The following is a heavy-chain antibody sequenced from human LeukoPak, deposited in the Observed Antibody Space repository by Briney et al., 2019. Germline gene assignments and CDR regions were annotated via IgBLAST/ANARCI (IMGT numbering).Heavy chain of an antibody. CDR2: ISAYNGNT. D-gene: IGHD6-13*01. V-gene: IGHV1-18*01. J-gene: IGHJ4*02. CDR1: GYTFTSYG. CDR3: ARDSYIAAAALDY. Sequence: ASVKVSCKASGYTFTSYGISWVRQAPGQGLEWMGWISAYNGNTNYAQKLQGRVTMTTDTSTSTAYVELRSLRSDDTAVYYCARDSYIAAAALDYWGQGTLVTVSS.